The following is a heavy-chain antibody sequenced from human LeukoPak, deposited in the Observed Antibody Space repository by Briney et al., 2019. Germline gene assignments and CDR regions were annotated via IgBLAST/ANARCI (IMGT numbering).Heavy chain of an antibody. CDR3: ARDNGDYYDY. CDR1: GGTFSSYA. J-gene: IGHJ4*02. Sequence: ASVKVSCKASGGTFSSYAISWVRQAPGQGLEWMGGIIPILGTANYAHKFQGRVTITTDESTSTAYMELSSLRSEDTAVYYCARDNGDYYDYWGQGTLVTVSS. V-gene: IGHV1-69*05. D-gene: IGHD4-17*01. CDR2: IIPILGTA.